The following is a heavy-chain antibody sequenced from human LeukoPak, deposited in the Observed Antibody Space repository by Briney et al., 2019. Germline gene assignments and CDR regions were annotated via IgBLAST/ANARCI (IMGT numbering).Heavy chain of an antibody. J-gene: IGHJ4*02. D-gene: IGHD1-26*01. CDR3: AKDPIFSGSYGVFDY. CDR2: IYSGGST. CDR1: GFTVSSNY. Sequence: QPGGSLRLSCAASGFTVSSNYMSWVRQAPGKGLEWVSVIYSGGSTYYADSAEGRFTISRDNSKNTLYLQTNSLRAGDTAVYYCAKDPIFSGSYGVFDYWGLGTLVTVSS. V-gene: IGHV3-53*01.